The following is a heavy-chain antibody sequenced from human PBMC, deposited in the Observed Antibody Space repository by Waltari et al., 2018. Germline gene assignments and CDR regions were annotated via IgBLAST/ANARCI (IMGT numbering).Heavy chain of an antibody. CDR2: IYYSGST. D-gene: IGHD3-16*02. CDR3: ARESMGTLGELSPPIAFDI. CDR1: GGSISSYY. V-gene: IGHV4-59*01. J-gene: IGHJ3*02. Sequence: QVQLQESGPGLVKPSETLSLTCTVSGGSISSYYWSWIRQPPGKGLEWIGYIYYSGSTNYNPALKSRVTISVDTSKNQFSLKLSSVTAADTAVYYCARESMGTLGELSPPIAFDIWGQGTMVTVSS.